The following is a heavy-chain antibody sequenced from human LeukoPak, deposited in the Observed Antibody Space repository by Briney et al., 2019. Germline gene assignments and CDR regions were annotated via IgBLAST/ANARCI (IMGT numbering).Heavy chain of an antibody. V-gene: IGHV3-21*01. Sequence: GGSLRLSCAASGFTFSSYSMNWVRQAPGRGLEWVSSITSSSSYIYYADSVKGRFTISRDNAKNSLYLQINSLRAEDTAVYYCAREKASSSPLVDYWGQGTLVTVSS. J-gene: IGHJ4*02. CDR2: ITSSSSYI. CDR1: GFTFSSYS. CDR3: AREKASSSPLVDY. D-gene: IGHD6-6*01.